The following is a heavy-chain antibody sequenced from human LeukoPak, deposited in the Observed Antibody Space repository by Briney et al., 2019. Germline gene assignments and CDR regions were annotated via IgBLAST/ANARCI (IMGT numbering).Heavy chain of an antibody. D-gene: IGHD3-9*01. Sequence: GSVKVSCKASGYTFTDYYMHWVRQAPGQGLEWMGWINPNSDGTNYAHKFQGRVTMTRDTSISTAYMELSRLRSDDTAVYYCARDASANYTFLTGSYSGDAFDIWGQGTMVTVSS. V-gene: IGHV1-2*02. J-gene: IGHJ3*02. CDR3: ARDASANYTFLTGSYSGDAFDI. CDR2: INPNSDGT. CDR1: GYTFTDYY.